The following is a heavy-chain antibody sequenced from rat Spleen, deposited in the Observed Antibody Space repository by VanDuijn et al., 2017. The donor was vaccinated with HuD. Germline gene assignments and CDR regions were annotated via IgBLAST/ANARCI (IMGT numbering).Heavy chain of an antibody. V-gene: IGHV5-29*01. CDR1: GFTFSDYY. Sequence: EVQLVESDGGLVQPGRSLKLSCVASGFTFSDYYMAWVRQAPTKGLEWVAIISYDGLGTYYRDSVKGRCTISRDNAKSTLYLQMDSLRSEDTATYYCARRYDFDYWGQGVMVTVSS. D-gene: IGHD2-1*01. CDR2: ISYDGLGT. J-gene: IGHJ2*01. CDR3: ARRYDFDY.